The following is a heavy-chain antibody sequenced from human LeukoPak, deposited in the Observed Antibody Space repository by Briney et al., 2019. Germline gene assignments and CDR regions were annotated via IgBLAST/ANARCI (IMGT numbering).Heavy chain of an antibody. V-gene: IGHV4-39*07. CDR2: IYYSGST. Sequence: SETLSLTCTVSGGSISSSSYYWGWIRQPPGKGLEWIGSIYYSGSTYYNPSLKSRVTISVDTSKNQFSLKLSSVTAADTAVYYCARGGYYDSLDYWGQGTLVTVSS. CDR3: ARGGYYDSLDY. J-gene: IGHJ4*02. D-gene: IGHD3-22*01. CDR1: GGSISSSSYY.